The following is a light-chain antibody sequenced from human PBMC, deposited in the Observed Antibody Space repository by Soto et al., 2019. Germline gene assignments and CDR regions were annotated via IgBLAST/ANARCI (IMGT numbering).Light chain of an antibody. CDR3: QQRSNWPPMYT. CDR1: QSVSTN. CDR2: GAS. V-gene: IGKV3-15*01. J-gene: IGKJ2*01. Sequence: EIVMTQSPATLSVSPGERATLSCRASQSVSTNLAWYLQKPGQAPRLLIYGASTRATGIPARFSGSGSGTEFTLTISSLQSEDFAVYYCQQRSNWPPMYTFGQGTKLEIK.